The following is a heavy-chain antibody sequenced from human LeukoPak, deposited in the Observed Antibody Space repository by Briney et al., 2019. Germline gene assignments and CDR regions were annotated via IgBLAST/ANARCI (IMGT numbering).Heavy chain of an antibody. J-gene: IGHJ3*02. CDR1: RFSFSSYA. CDR3: AREHYYESFDI. CDR2: INNSGGTT. D-gene: IGHD3-22*01. V-gene: IGHV3-23*01. Sequence: GGSLRLSCAASRFSFSSYAMSWVRQAPGKGLEWVSTINNSGGTTYYADSVKGRFTISRDNSKNTLYLQMNSLRAEDTAVYYCAREHYYESFDIWGQGTMVTVSS.